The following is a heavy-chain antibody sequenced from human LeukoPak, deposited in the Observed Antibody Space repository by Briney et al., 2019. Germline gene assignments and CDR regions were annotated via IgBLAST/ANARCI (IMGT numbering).Heavy chain of an antibody. CDR1: GYTFTGYY. D-gene: IGHD5-18*01. CDR3: ARGNADTAMVKGY. V-gene: IGHV1-2*02. Sequence: ASVKVSCKASGYTFTGYYMHWVRQAPGRGLEWMGWINPNSGGTNYAQKFQGRVTMTRDTSISTAYMELSRLRSDDTAVYYCARGNADTAMVKGYWGQGTLVTVSS. J-gene: IGHJ4*02. CDR2: INPNSGGT.